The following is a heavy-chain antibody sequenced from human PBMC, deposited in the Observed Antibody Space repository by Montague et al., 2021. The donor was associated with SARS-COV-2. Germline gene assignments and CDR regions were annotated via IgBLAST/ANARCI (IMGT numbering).Heavy chain of an antibody. CDR1: GGSISSSSYY. CDR2: IYYSGST. Sequence: SETLSLTCTVSGGSISSSSYYWGWIRQPPGKGLEWIGSIYYSGSTYYNPFLKSRVTISVDTSKNQFSLKLSSVTAADTAVYYCARDYGDYGSGYYYGMDVWGQGTTVTVSS. V-gene: IGHV4-39*07. CDR3: ARDYGDYGSGYYYGMDV. D-gene: IGHD4-17*01. J-gene: IGHJ6*02.